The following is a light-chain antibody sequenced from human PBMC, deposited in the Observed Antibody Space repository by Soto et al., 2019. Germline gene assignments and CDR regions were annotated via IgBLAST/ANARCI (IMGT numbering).Light chain of an antibody. Sequence: VLTQSPAMLSLSPGERATLSCRASQSVGSFLAWYQQRPGQAPRLLIYYGSNRAPGIPSRFSGSGSGTDCTLTISTLEPEDCAVYYCQQRAQWPSTFGQGTKLEI. V-gene: IGKV3-11*01. CDR3: QQRAQWPST. J-gene: IGKJ2*02. CDR2: YGS. CDR1: QSVGSF.